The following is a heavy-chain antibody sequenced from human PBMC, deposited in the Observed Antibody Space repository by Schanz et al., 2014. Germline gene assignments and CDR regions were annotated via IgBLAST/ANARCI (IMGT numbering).Heavy chain of an antibody. V-gene: IGHV3-33*06. D-gene: IGHD4-17*01. Sequence: QVQLVESGGGVVQPGGSLRLSCVASGFTFSSSGMHWVRQAPGKGLEWVAVIWYDGSNKDYADSVEGRFTISRDNAKNTLDLQMNSLRDEDTALYYCAKDMHKDYGGKPQAFDIWGQGTMVTVSS. CDR3: AKDMHKDYGGKPQAFDI. J-gene: IGHJ3*02. CDR1: GFTFSSSG. CDR2: IWYDGSNK.